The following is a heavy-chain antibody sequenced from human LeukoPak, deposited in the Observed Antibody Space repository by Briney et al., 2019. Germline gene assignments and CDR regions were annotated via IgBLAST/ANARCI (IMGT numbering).Heavy chain of an antibody. D-gene: IGHD4-17*01. CDR3: ASPNDYGDYYPPDY. J-gene: IGHJ4*02. CDR1: GGTFSSYA. V-gene: IGHV1-69*01. CDR2: IIPIFGTA. Sequence: SVKVSCKASGGTFSSYAISWVRQAPGQGLGWLGGIIPIFGTANYAQKFQGRVTITADESTSTAYMELSSLRSEDTAVYYCASPNDYGDYYPPDYWGQGTLVTVSS.